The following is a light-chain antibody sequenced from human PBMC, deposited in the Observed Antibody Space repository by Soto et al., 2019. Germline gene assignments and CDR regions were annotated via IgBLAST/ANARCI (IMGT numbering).Light chain of an antibody. J-gene: IGKJ1*01. V-gene: IGKV1-5*03. Sequence: TQSPSFLSGSVGDRVTITCRASQTISSWLAWYQQKPGKAPKLLIYKASTLKSGVPSRFSGSGSGTEFTLTISSLQPDDFATYYCQHYNSYSEAFGQGTKV. CDR2: KAS. CDR1: QTISSW. CDR3: QHYNSYSEA.